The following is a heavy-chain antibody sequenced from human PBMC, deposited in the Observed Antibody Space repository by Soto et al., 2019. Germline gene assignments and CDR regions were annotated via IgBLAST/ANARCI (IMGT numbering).Heavy chain of an antibody. V-gene: IGHV3-7*04. J-gene: IGHJ6*03. Sequence: EVQLVESGGGLVQPGGSLRLSCAASGFTFSSYWMSWVRQAPGKGLEWVANIKQDGSEKYYVDSVKGRFTISRDNAKNSLYLQMNSLRGEDTAVYYCAGGGGYGDYVYYYYYYYMDVWGKGTTVTVSS. CDR3: AGGGGYGDYVYYYYYYYMDV. CDR1: GFTFSSYW. D-gene: IGHD4-17*01. CDR2: IKQDGSEK.